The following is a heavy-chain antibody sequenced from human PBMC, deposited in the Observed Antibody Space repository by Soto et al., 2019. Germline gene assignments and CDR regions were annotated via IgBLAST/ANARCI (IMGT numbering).Heavy chain of an antibody. V-gene: IGHV3-33*01. CDR2: ILNDGSNR. CDR3: ARDDEYSGNGMDV. D-gene: IGHD3-10*01. J-gene: IGHJ6*02. Sequence: QVQLVESGGGVVQPGSSLRLSCAASEFTFSNYGMHWVRQAPGKGLEWVAVILNDGSNRYHADSVKDRFTISRDNSKNTLYLQMNSLRAEDTAVYYCARDDEYSGNGMDVWGQGTTVTVS. CDR1: EFTFSNYG.